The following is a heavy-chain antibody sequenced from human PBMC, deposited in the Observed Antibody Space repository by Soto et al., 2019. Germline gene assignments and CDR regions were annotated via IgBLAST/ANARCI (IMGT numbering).Heavy chain of an antibody. CDR3: TTDDPINRY. CDR2: IKSKTNGGTT. J-gene: IGHJ4*02. Sequence: GGSLRLSCAASGFIFSNAWMSWVRQAPGKGLEWVGRIKSKTNGGTTDYAAPVRGRFSISRDDSKNTLYLQMNSLKTEDTAVYYCTTDDPINRYWGQGTLVTVSS. V-gene: IGHV3-15*01. CDR1: GFIFSNAW.